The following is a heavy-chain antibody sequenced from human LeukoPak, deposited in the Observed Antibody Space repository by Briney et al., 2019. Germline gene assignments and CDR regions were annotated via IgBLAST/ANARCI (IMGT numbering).Heavy chain of an antibody. J-gene: IGHJ3*02. D-gene: IGHD6-25*01. CDR2: INHSGTT. CDR1: GMSLTDYY. Sequence: PSETLSLTCGVSGMSLTDYYWTWIRHSPGKGLEWIGEINHSGTTNYNPSLKSRVTISVDTSKNQFSLKLSSVTAADTAVYYCARLRRNDAFDIWGQGTMVTVSS. CDR3: ARLRRNDAFDI. V-gene: IGHV4-34*01.